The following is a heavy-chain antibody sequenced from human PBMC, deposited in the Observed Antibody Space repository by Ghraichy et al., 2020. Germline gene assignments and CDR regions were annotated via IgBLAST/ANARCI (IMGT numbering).Heavy chain of an antibody. V-gene: IGHV3-11*01. Sequence: GGSLRLSCTTSGFTFSDYYMSWIRQAPGKGLEWISYISGSGKSIYYADSLRGRFTISRDNAKNSLHLHMNNLGVEDTAVYYCVRRGLGRLGAFEVWGQGTLVTVSS. CDR3: VRRGLGRLGAFEV. J-gene: IGHJ3*01. D-gene: IGHD1-26*01. CDR2: ISGSGKSI. CDR1: GFTFSDYY.